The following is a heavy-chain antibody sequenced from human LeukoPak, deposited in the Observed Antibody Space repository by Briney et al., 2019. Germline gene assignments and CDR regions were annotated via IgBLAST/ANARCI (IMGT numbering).Heavy chain of an antibody. CDR1: GFTFSAYG. Sequence: GGSLRLSCVASGFTFSAYGMSWVRQAPGKGLEWVAAVSSTGSGTYYPDSLKGRFIISRDNSQNTVFLQMSSLRPEDTAFYFCAKDGPLLWFGPTDAWGQGILVTVSS. CDR2: VSSTGSGT. CDR3: AKDGPLLWFGPTDA. J-gene: IGHJ5*02. D-gene: IGHD3-10*01. V-gene: IGHV3-23*01.